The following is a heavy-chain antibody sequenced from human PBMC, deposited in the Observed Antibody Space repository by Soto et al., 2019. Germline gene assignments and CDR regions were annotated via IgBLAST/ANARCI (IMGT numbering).Heavy chain of an antibody. CDR2: IKSKTDGGTT. Sequence: GGSLGLSCAAPGVTFSNAWMSWVRQAPGKGLEWVGRIKSKTDGGTTDYAAPVKGRFTISRDDSKNTLYLQMNSLKTEDTAVYDFTTLNYCILTGPDYWGQRTLFTVSS. D-gene: IGHD3-9*01. V-gene: IGHV3-15*01. CDR1: GVTFSNAW. J-gene: IGHJ4*02. CDR3: TTLNYCILTGPDY.